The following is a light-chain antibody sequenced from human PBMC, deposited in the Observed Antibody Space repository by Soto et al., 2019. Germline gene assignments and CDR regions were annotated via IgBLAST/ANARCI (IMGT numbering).Light chain of an antibody. CDR2: EVN. Sequence: QSVLTQPPSASGSLGQSVAISCTGTSSDVGGYNYVSWYQQHPGKAPKLLIYEVNKRPSGVPGRFSGSKSGNTASLTVSGLQAEDEADYYCSSYGGSSVFGTGTKVTVL. J-gene: IGLJ1*01. CDR3: SSYGGSSV. CDR1: SSDVGGYNY. V-gene: IGLV2-8*01.